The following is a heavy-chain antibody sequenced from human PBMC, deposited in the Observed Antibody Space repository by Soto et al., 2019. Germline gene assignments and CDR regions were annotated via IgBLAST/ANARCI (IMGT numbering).Heavy chain of an antibody. Sequence: ESLKGSCPCFGNTFTTFWFTLVLQMPGKGLEWMGRIDPRDSYVNYSPSFQGHVTISVDKSISTAYLQWGSLKASDTAMYYCARLFCSNTTCDSWFDPWGQGTLVTVSS. CDR1: GNTFTTFW. CDR2: IDPRDSYV. J-gene: IGHJ5*02. D-gene: IGHD2-2*01. CDR3: ARLFCSNTTCDSWFDP. V-gene: IGHV5-10-1*01.